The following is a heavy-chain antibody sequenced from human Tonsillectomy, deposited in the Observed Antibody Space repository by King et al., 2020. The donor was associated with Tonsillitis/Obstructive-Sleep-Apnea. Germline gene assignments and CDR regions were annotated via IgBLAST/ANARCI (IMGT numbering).Heavy chain of an antibody. CDR1: GFTFDDYS. D-gene: IGHD6-19*01. CDR2: ISWDGGTK. V-gene: IGHV3-43*01. Sequence: VQLVESGGVVVQPGGSLRLSCAASGFTFDDYSMNWVCQAPGKGLDWVSLISWDGGTKYEEESVKGRVTISRDNSKNSLYLQMNSLRTEDTALYYCSNDIAVAVACGDYAFDLWGQGTMVTVSS. J-gene: IGHJ3*01. CDR3: SNDIAVAVACGDYAFDL.